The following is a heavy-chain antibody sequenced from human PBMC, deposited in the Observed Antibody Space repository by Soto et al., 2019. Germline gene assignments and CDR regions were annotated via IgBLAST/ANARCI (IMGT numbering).Heavy chain of an antibody. Sequence: PWGALIISCVSSGFTFDNYAMHWVRQAPGKGLEWVSGISWNSNTIAYADSVKGRFTISRDKAKNSLYLQMNSLRAEDTAFYYCAKDTGPNWGQGTLVTVSS. CDR3: AKDTGPN. CDR1: GFTFDNYA. J-gene: IGHJ4*02. CDR2: ISWNSNTI. V-gene: IGHV3-9*01.